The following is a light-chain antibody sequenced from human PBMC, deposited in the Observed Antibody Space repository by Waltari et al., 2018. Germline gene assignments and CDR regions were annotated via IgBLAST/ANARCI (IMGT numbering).Light chain of an antibody. Sequence: SSELTQDPAVSVALGQTVRITCQGDRIRRYYGSWYQQKPGQAPVLVLYGKNNRPSGIPNRFSGSRSGDTASLTITGAQAEDEAAYYCNSRDSSGLVVFGGGTKLTVL. CDR3: NSRDSSGLVV. CDR2: GKN. CDR1: RIRRYY. V-gene: IGLV3-19*01. J-gene: IGLJ2*01.